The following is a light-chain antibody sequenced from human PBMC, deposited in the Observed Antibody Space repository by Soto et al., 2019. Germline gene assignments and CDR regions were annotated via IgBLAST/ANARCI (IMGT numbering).Light chain of an antibody. J-gene: IGKJ1*01. CDR2: GAS. CDR3: QQYGSSPET. CDR1: QSVSSNY. Sequence: EIVLTQSPGTLSLSPGERATLSCRASQSVSSNYLAWYQQKPGQAPRLLIYGASTRATGIPARFSGSGSGTEFTLTINSLQSEDFAVYYCQQYGSSPETFGQGTKVDIK. V-gene: IGKV3-20*01.